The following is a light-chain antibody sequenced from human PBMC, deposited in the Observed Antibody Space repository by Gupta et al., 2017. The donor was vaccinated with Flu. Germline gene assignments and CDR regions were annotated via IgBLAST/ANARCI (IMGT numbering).Light chain of an antibody. CDR2: LNSDGTH. Sequence: QLVLTQSPSASASLGASVKLTCTLSSGHSTYAIAWHQQQPGKGPWYLMKLNSDGTHSKGDGIPDRFSGSNSGPERYLTISSLQSEDEADYYCQTWGTGPLVFGGGTKLTVL. V-gene: IGLV4-69*01. CDR1: SGHSTYA. CDR3: QTWGTGPLV. J-gene: IGLJ3*02.